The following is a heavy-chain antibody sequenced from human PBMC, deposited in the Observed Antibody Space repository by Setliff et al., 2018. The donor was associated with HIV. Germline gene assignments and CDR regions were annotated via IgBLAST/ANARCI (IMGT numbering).Heavy chain of an antibody. CDR2: IIPMFGTG. J-gene: IGHJ4*02. Sequence: GASVKVSCKTSGGTFSSYGISWVRQAPGQGLEWMGGIIPMFGTGFYAQKFQGRVTITTDESTSTAYMELSRLRSEDTAVYYCATSNRDYGDYAFDYWGQGTLVTVSS. V-gene: IGHV1-69*05. CDR3: ATSNRDYGDYAFDY. D-gene: IGHD4-17*01. CDR1: GGTFSSYG.